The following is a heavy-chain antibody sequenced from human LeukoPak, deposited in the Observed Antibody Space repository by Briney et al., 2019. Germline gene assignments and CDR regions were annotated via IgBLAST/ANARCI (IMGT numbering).Heavy chain of an antibody. CDR3: ARGRREYYYDSSGYNYFDY. J-gene: IGHJ4*02. CDR2: IYYSGST. D-gene: IGHD3-22*01. CDR1: GGSISSGDYY. Sequence: SETLSLTCTVSGGSISSGDYYWSWIRQPPGKGLEWIGYIYYSGSTNYNPSLKSRVTISVDTSKNQFSLKLSSVTAADTAVYYCARGRREYYYDSSGYNYFDYWGQGTLVTVSS. V-gene: IGHV4-61*08.